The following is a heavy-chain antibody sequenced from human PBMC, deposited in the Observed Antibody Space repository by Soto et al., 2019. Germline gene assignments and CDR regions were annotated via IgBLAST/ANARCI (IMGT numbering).Heavy chain of an antibody. D-gene: IGHD2-15*01. CDR2: IYYSGST. J-gene: IGHJ5*02. CDR3: ARSIAAGVNWFDP. CDR1: GGSISSGGYY. V-gene: IGHV4-31*03. Sequence: SETLSLTCTVSGGSISSGGYYWSWIRQHPGKGLEWIGYIYYSGSTYYNPSLKSRVTISVDTSKNQFSLKLSSVTAEDTAVYYCARSIAAGVNWFDPWGQGTLVTVSS.